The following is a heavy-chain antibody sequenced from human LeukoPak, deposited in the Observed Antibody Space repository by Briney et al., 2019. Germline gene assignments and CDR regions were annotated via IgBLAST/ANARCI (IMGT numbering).Heavy chain of an antibody. V-gene: IGHV1-18*01. CDR3: ARVRGYYDSRGYYYRGVFSLEYFQH. CDR2: ISAYNGNT. CDR1: GYTFTSYG. Sequence: ASVKVSCKASGYTFTSYGISWVRQAPGQGLEWMGWISAYNGNTNYAQKLQGRVTMTTDTSTGTAYMELRSLRSDDTAVYYCARVRGYYDSRGYYYRGVFSLEYFQHWGQGTLVTVSS. J-gene: IGHJ1*01. D-gene: IGHD3-22*01.